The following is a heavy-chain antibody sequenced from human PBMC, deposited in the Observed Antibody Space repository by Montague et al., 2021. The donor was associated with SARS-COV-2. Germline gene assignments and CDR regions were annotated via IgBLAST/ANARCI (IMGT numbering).Heavy chain of an antibody. J-gene: IGHJ4*02. D-gene: IGHD2-15*01. CDR2: IYSSGST. CDR3: ARDYSHCSGGSCVFGY. CDR1: GGSISNYY. Sequence: SETLSPTCTVSGGSISNYYWSWIRQPAGKGLEWIGRIYSSGSTNYNPSLKSRISMSVDTSKNQFSLKLSSVTAADTAIYYCARDYSHCSGGSCVFGYWGQGTLVTVSS. V-gene: IGHV4-4*07.